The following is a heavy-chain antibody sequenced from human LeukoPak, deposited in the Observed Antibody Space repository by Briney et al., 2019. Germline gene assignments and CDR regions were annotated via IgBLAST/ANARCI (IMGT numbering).Heavy chain of an antibody. CDR3: ARDYSNYGGYMDV. CDR2: INPNSGGT. J-gene: IGHJ6*03. Sequence: ASVKVSCKASGYTFTGYYIHWVRQAPGQGLEWMGWINPNSGGTNYAQKFQGRVTMTRDTSISTAYMELSRLRSDDTAVYYCARDYSNYGGYMDVWGKGTTVTVSS. V-gene: IGHV1-2*02. CDR1: GYTFTGYY. D-gene: IGHD4-11*01.